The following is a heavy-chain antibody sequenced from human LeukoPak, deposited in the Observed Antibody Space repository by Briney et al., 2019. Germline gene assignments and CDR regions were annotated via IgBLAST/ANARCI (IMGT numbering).Heavy chain of an antibody. D-gene: IGHD6-13*01. Sequence: ETLSLTCAVSGGSISSGGYSWSWVRQAPGKGLEWVSAISGSGGSTYYADSVKGRFTISRDNSKNTLYLQMNSLRAEDTAVYYCAKDLRVAAAGRPDYWGQGTLVTVSS. CDR3: AKDLRVAAAGRPDY. CDR2: ISGSGGST. J-gene: IGHJ4*02. CDR1: GGSISSGGYS. V-gene: IGHV3-23*01.